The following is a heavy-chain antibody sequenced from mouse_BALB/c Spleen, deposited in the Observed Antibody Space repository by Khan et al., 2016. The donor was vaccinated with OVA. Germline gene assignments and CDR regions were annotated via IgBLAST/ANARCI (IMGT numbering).Heavy chain of an antibody. CDR1: GYSITSGYG. D-gene: IGHD1-2*01. CDR2: ISYSGST. CDR3: ARTARIEY. Sequence: EVELVESGPGLVKPSQSLSLTCTVTGYSITSGYGWNWIRQFPGNKLEWMGYISYSGSTNYNPSLKSRISITRDTSKNQFFLQLNSVTTEDADTYYCARTARIEYWGQGTTLTVSS. J-gene: IGHJ2*01. V-gene: IGHV3-2*02.